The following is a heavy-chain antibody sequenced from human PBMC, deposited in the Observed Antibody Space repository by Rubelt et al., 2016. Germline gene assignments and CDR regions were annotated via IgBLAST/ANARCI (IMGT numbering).Heavy chain of an antibody. CDR2: IWYDGSNK. V-gene: IGHV3-33*01. CDR1: GFTFSSYG. CDR3: AGGAGAVLLWFGELSY. D-gene: IGHD3-10*01. Sequence: QVQLVESGGGVVQPGRSLRLSCAASGFTFSSYGMHWVRQAPGKGLEWVAVIWYDGSNKYYADSVKGRFTLSRDNSKYSLYLQMNSRRAEDTAVYYCAGGAGAVLLWFGELSYWGQGTLVTVSS. J-gene: IGHJ4*02.